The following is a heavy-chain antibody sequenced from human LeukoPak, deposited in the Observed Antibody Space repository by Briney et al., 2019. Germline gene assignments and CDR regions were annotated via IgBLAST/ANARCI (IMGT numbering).Heavy chain of an antibody. Sequence: ASVRVSCKASGYNFLSYGISWVRQAPGKGLEWMGWISTYSEKPKYSLKLQGRVTVTTDTSTATVSMELRSLTSDDTAVYYCARDRRGGYYYGMDVWGQGTTVTVPS. J-gene: IGHJ6*02. V-gene: IGHV1-18*01. CDR3: ARDRRGGYYYGMDV. CDR1: GYNFLSYG. D-gene: IGHD3-3*01. CDR2: ISTYSEKP.